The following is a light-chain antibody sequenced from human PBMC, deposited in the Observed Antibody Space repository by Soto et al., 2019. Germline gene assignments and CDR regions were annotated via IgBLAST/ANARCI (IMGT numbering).Light chain of an antibody. J-gene: IGLJ1*01. CDR1: SSDVGGYNY. CDR3: SSYAGSNNLGV. V-gene: IGLV2-8*01. Sequence: QSVLTQPPSASGSPGQSVTISCTGTSSDVGGYNYVSWYQQHPGKAPKLMISEVSKRPSGVPDRVSGSKSGNTASLTVSGLQAEDEADYYFSSYAGSNNLGVFGTGTKLPVL. CDR2: EVS.